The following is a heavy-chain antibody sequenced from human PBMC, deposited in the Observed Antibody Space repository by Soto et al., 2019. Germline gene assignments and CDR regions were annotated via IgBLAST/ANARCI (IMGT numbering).Heavy chain of an antibody. CDR3: AIHQLEPLYNWFDP. Sequence: QVQLVQSGAEVKKPGSSVKVSCKASGGTFSTYTISWVRQAPGQGLEWMGRIIPILGIPNYAQKFQGRVTITGDKSTSTAYMELSSLRSEDTAVYYCAIHQLEPLYNWFDPWGQGTLVTVSS. V-gene: IGHV1-69*02. CDR1: GGTFSTYT. J-gene: IGHJ5*02. CDR2: IIPILGIP. D-gene: IGHD2-2*01.